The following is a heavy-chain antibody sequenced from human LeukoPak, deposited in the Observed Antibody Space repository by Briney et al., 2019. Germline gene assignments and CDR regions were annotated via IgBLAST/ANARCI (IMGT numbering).Heavy chain of an antibody. D-gene: IGHD1-26*01. CDR1: GFTFSNYV. V-gene: IGHV3-23*01. J-gene: IGHJ4*02. CDR3: ARGEGVVGRRYIDC. Sequence: PGGSLRLSCAASGFTFSNYVMNWVRQAPGKGLEWVSIISARGDSPNYADSVKGRFTISKDNSKNALYLQMSSLSAGDTAVYYCARGEGVVGRRYIDCWGQGTLVTVSS. CDR2: ISARGDSP.